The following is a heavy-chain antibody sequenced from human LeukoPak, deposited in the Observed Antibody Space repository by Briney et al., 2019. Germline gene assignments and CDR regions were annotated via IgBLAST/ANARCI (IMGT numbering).Heavy chain of an antibody. CDR2: ISPNSGDT. CDR3: VSALTTVATWLYL. Sequence: ASVKVSCKASGYTFTGYLMHWVRPAPGQGLEWMGWISPNSGDTKYAQKFQGRVTMTRDTSISTAYMELSRLRSDDTAVYYCVSALTTVATWLYLWGRGTLVTVSS. V-gene: IGHV1-2*02. CDR1: GYTFTGYL. J-gene: IGHJ2*01. D-gene: IGHD4-17*01.